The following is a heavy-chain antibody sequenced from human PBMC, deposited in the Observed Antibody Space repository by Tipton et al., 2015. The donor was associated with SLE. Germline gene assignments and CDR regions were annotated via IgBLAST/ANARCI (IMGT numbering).Heavy chain of an antibody. D-gene: IGHD4-17*01. CDR2: IYGSSSST. CDR3: ARGKDYGDNVGVGAFDI. Sequence: LSLTCAVYGGSFSGYYCSWIRQPPGKGLESVSFIYGSSSSTYYADSVKGRFTISRDNSKNTLYLQMNSLRAEDTAVYYCARGKDYGDNVGVGAFDIWGQGTMVTVSS. CDR1: GGSFSGYY. V-gene: IGHV3-23*03. J-gene: IGHJ3*02.